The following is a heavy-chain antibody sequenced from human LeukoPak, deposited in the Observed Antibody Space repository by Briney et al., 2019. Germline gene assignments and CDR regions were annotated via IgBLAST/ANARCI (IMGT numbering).Heavy chain of an antibody. CDR1: GDSITSYY. CDR2: IYHSGDI. CDR3: ARHANGDIGNSFDL. V-gene: IGHV4-59*08. J-gene: IGHJ3*01. Sequence: SETLSLTCIVSGDSITSYYWRWIRQSPGKGLEWIGNIYHSGDIHYNPSLKSRVTISVDTAKNQFSLKLDSVTAADTAVYHCARHANGDIGNSFDLWGQGTMVTVSS.